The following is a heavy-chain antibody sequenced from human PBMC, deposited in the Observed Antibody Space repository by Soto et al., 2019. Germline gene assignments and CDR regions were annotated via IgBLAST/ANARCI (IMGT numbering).Heavy chain of an antibody. J-gene: IGHJ4*01. Sequence: ASVKVSCKASGYTFTSYAMHWVRQAPGQRLEWMGWINAGNGNTKYSQKFQGRVTITRDTSASTAYMELSSLRSEDTAVYYCARAFSGYSGYDWESYFDYWGQGTLVTVSS. V-gene: IGHV1-3*01. CDR3: ARAFSGYSGYDWESYFDY. CDR2: INAGNGNT. D-gene: IGHD5-12*01. CDR1: GYTFTSYA.